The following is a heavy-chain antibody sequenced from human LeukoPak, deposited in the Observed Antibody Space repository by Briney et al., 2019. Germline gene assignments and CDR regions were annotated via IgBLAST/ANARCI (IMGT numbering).Heavy chain of an antibody. CDR3: AREWAINDYGDHRPFDF. D-gene: IGHD4-17*01. CDR2: ISNNGGRT. V-gene: IGHV3-64*01. J-gene: IGHJ4*02. CDR1: GFTFSIYS. Sequence: PGGSLRLSCAVSGFTFSIYSMAWVRQRPGKGVEYVSSISNNGGRTHYGNSVKGRFKISRDNSKNTLYLQMGSLRAEDMAVYYCAREWAINDYGDHRPFDFWGQGTLVAVSS.